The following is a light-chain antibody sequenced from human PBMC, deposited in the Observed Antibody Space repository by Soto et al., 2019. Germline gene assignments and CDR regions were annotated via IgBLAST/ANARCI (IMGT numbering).Light chain of an antibody. CDR3: QQYNSYSWT. CDR1: QSIGSW. CDR2: KAS. Sequence: DIQMTQSPSTLSASVGDTVTITCRASQSIGSWLAWHQQKPGKAPKLLIYKASSLESGVPSRFSGSGSGTEFTLTISSLQPDDFATYYCQQYNSYSWTFGQGTKVDIK. J-gene: IGKJ1*01. V-gene: IGKV1-5*03.